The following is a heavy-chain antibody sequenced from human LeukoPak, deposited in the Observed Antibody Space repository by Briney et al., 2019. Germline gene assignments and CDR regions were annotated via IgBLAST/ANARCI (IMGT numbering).Heavy chain of an antibody. CDR2: INPSGGST. CDR3: ARGSRGYSGYDLFDY. Sequence: ASVKVSFRASGYTFTSYYMHWVRQAPGQGHEWMGIINPSGGSTSYAQKFQGRVTMTRDTSTSTVYMELSSLRSEDTAVYYCARGSRGYSGYDLFDYWGQGTLVTVSS. D-gene: IGHD5-12*01. CDR1: GYTFTSYY. V-gene: IGHV1-46*01. J-gene: IGHJ4*02.